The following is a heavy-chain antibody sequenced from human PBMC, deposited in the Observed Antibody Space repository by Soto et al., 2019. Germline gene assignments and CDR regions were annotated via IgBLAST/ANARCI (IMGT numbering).Heavy chain of an antibody. CDR3: ASQNSGYDSVDY. J-gene: IGHJ4*02. CDR1: GASISDYS. V-gene: IGHV4-4*07. Sequence: PSETLSLTCTVSGASISDYSWSWIRQPAGQGLEWMGRISSTGNIHYNPSFRSRFTMSIDTSKNQFSLKLSSVTAADTAVYYCASQNSGYDSVDYWGQGTLVTVSS. D-gene: IGHD5-12*01. CDR2: ISSTGNI.